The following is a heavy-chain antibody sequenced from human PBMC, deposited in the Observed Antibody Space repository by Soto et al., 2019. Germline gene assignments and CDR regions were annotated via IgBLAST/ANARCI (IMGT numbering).Heavy chain of an antibody. CDR1: GFTFSSYA. V-gene: IGHV3-23*01. J-gene: IGHJ6*02. D-gene: IGHD3-10*01. CDR3: AKAVLVRGVIGDV. Sequence: EVQLLESGGGLVQPGGSLRLSCAASGFTFSSYAMSWVRQAPGKGLEWVSAISGSGGSTYYADSVKGRFTISRDNSKNTLYLQMTSLRAEDTAVYYCAKAVLVRGVIGDVWGQGTTVTVSS. CDR2: ISGSGGST.